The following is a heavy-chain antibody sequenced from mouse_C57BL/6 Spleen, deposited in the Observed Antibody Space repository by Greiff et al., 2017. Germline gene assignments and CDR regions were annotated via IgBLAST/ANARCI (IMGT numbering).Heavy chain of an antibody. D-gene: IGHD2-4*01. CDR3: ARAYDYDDPRFAY. V-gene: IGHV8-8*01. CDR2: IWWDDDK. CDR1: GFSLSTFGMG. J-gene: IGHJ3*01. Sequence: LQQSGPGILQPSQTLSLTCSFSGFSLSTFGMGVGWIRQPSGKGLEWLAHIWWDDDKYYNPALKSRLTISKDTSKNQVFLKIANVDTADTATYYCARAYDYDDPRFAYWGQGTLVTVSA.